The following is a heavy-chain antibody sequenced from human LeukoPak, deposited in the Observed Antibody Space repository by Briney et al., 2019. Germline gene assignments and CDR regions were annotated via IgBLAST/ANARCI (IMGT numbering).Heavy chain of an antibody. Sequence: ASVTVSCKTSGYTFTDYYIHWVRQAPGQGLEGMGWINPNSGETNSAQKFQGRVTMTGDTSISTAYMELRRVTSDDTAVYYCARDRDYSNTERGFDYWGQGTLVTVSS. CDR2: INPNSGET. CDR3: ARDRDYSNTERGFDY. J-gene: IGHJ4*02. CDR1: GYTFTDYY. V-gene: IGHV1-2*02. D-gene: IGHD4-11*01.